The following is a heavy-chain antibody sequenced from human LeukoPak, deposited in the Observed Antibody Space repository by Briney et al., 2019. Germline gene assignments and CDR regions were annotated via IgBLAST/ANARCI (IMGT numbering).Heavy chain of an antibody. CDR1: GGSISSYY. V-gene: IGHV4-59*08. Sequence: PSETLSLTCTVSGGSISSYYWSWIRQPPGKGLEWMGYIYYSGSTNYNPSLKSRVTISVDTSKNQFSLKLSSVTAADTAVYYCARRMYYYDSSGYGGYWLDPWGQGTLVTVSS. CDR3: ARRMYYYDSSGYGGYWLDP. J-gene: IGHJ5*02. CDR2: IYYSGST. D-gene: IGHD3-22*01.